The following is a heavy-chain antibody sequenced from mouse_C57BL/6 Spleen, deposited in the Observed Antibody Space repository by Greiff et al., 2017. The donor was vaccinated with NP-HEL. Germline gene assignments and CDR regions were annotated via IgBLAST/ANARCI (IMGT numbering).Heavy chain of an antibody. Sequence: VQLKESGPGLVKPSQSLSLTCSVTGYSITSGYYWNWIRQFPGNKLEWMGYISYDGSNNYNPSLKNRISITRDTSKNQFFLKLNSVTTEDTATYYGAREGIYDYDGGDYFDYWGQGTTLTVSS. CDR1: GYSITSGYY. D-gene: IGHD2-4*01. J-gene: IGHJ2*01. CDR2: ISYDGSN. CDR3: AREGIYDYDGGDYFDY. V-gene: IGHV3-6*01.